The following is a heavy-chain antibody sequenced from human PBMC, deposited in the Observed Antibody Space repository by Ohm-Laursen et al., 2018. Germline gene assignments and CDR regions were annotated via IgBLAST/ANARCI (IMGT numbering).Heavy chain of an antibody. Sequence: GTLSPTCAVSGYSISSGYFWGWIRQPPGKGLEWIGTIYHSGSTYYNPSLKSRVTISVDTSKNQFSLKLSSVTAADTALYYCARGLWWFDPWGQGTLVTVSS. CDR3: ARGLWWFDP. CDR2: IYHSGST. V-gene: IGHV4-38-2*01. J-gene: IGHJ5*02. CDR1: GYSISSGYF.